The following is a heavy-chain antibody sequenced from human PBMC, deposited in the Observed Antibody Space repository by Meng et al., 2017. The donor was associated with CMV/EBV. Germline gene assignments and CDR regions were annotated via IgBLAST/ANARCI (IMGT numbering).Heavy chain of an antibody. CDR3: ARFGELEWFDP. CDR2: INHSGST. Sequence: SLTCAVYGGSFSGYYWSWIRQPPAKGLEWIGEINHSGSTNYNPSLKSRVTISVDTSKNQFSLKLSSVTAADTAVYYCARFGELEWFDPWGQGTLVPSPQ. CDR1: GGSFSGYY. V-gene: IGHV4-34*01. D-gene: IGHD3-10*01. J-gene: IGHJ5*02.